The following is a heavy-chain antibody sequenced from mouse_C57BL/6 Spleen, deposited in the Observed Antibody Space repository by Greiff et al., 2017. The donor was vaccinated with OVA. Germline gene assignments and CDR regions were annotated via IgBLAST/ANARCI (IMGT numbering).Heavy chain of an antibody. J-gene: IGHJ4*01. D-gene: IGHD1-1*01. CDR3: ARGHYYGSRGYYYAMDY. Sequence: LVESGAELVKPGASVKISCKASGYAFSSYWMNWVKQRPGKGLEWIGQIYPGDGDTNYNGKFKGKATLTADKSSSTAYMQLSSLTSEDSAVYFCARGHYYGSRGYYYAMDYWGQGTSVTVSS. CDR1: GYAFSSYW. V-gene: IGHV1-80*01. CDR2: IYPGDGDT.